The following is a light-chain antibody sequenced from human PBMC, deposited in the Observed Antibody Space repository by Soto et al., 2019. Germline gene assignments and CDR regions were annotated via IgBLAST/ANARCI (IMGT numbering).Light chain of an antibody. Sequence: EIVLTQSPGTLSLSPGERATLSCRASQILSTNYLAWYQQKPGQAPRLLIYGASSRTTGIPDRFSGSGSGADFSLTICRLEPEDFAVYYCQQYVGSPGTFGQGTKVDI. CDR3: QQYVGSPGT. CDR1: QILSTNY. J-gene: IGKJ1*01. CDR2: GAS. V-gene: IGKV3-20*01.